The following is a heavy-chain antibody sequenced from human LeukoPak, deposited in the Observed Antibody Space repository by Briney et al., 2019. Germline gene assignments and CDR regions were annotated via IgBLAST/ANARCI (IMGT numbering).Heavy chain of an antibody. J-gene: IGHJ6*02. V-gene: IGHV1-69*04. CDR3: AGDLTTSYGMDV. CDR1: GGTFSSYA. D-gene: IGHD1-1*01. Sequence: GASVKVSCKASGGTFSSYAISWVRQAPGQGLEWMGRIIPILGIANYAQQFQGRVTITADKSTSTPYMELSSLRSEDTAVYYCAGDLTTSYGMDVWGQGTTVTVSS. CDR2: IIPILGIA.